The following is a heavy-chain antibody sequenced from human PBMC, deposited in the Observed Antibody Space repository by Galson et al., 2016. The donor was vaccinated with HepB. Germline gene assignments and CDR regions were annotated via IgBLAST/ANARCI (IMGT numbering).Heavy chain of an antibody. CDR3: AGDCLSATCWPWGFNYCDA. Sequence: SVKVSCRASGYTFTTYGMHWVRQAPGQRLEWMGWINGGIGNTEYSQKFQGRVPITRDKSASTAYLGVSSLTSEDTAVYYCAGDCLSATCWPWGFNYCDAWGQGTPVTVSS. J-gene: IGHJ5*02. CDR1: GYTFTTYG. CDR2: INGGIGNT. V-gene: IGHV1-3*01. D-gene: IGHD2-15*01.